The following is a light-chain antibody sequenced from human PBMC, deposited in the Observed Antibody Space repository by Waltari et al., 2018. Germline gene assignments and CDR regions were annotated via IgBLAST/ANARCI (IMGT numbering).Light chain of an antibody. CDR2: WAS. CDR3: QQCYRSPLT. V-gene: IGKV4-1*01. CDR1: KSLFQSSNGRDY. J-gene: IGKJ4*01. Sequence: DIVMTQSPDSLVVPLGARATTNCKSSKSLFQSSNGRDYLAWFQQKPGQPPKLLLDWASHRESGVPDRFTGSGSGTDFTLTIHSLQAEDVAVYYCQQCYRSPLTFGGGTKVEIQ.